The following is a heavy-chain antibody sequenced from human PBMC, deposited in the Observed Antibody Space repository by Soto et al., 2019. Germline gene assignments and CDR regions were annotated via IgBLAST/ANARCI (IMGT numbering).Heavy chain of an antibody. J-gene: IGHJ4*02. CDR3: ASYLPSDGYCSGGSCSDY. Sequence: EVQLVESGGGLVQPGGSLRLSCAASGFTFSSYSMNWVRQAPGKGLEWVSYISSSSSTIYYADSVKGRFTISRDNAKNSLYLQINSLRDEDTAVYYCASYLPSDGYCSGGSCSDYWGQGTLVTVSS. V-gene: IGHV3-48*02. CDR1: GFTFSSYS. CDR2: ISSSSSTI. D-gene: IGHD2-15*01.